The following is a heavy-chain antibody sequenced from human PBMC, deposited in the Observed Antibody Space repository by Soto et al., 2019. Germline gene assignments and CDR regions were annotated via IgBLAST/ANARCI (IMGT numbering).Heavy chain of an antibody. CDR1: GGSISSGGYY. D-gene: IGHD6-19*01. V-gene: IGHV4-31*03. Sequence: QVQLQESGPGLVKPSQTLSLTCTVSGGSISSGGYYWSWIRQHPGKGLEWIGYIYYSGSTHYNPSLKSRXXXXXXXXXXXXXXXXXXXXXADTAVYYWARGGLAVAVNFDYWGQGTLVTVSS. CDR3: WARGGLAVAVNFDY. CDR2: IYYSGST. J-gene: IGHJ4*02.